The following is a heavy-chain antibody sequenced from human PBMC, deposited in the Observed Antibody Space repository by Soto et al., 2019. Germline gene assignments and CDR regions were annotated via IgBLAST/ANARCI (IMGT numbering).Heavy chain of an antibody. D-gene: IGHD2-2*01. J-gene: IGHJ4*02. V-gene: IGHV3-74*01. Sequence: VGSLRLSCVGSGFMFSDDWVHWVRQAPGEGLVWVARIGNDGGGATYADSVRGRFAISRDNAKSSVSLQMNTLRVEDTAVYYCAREDSIIIPAVSDFWGQGTLVTVSS. CDR3: AREDSIIIPAVSDF. CDR1: GFMFSDDW. CDR2: IGNDGGGA.